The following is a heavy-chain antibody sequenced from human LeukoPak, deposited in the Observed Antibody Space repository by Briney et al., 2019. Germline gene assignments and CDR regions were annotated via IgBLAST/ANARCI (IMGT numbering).Heavy chain of an antibody. D-gene: IGHD3-22*01. CDR3: ARAMGVITHFDS. CDR2: IYYTGST. J-gene: IGHJ4*02. CDR1: GGSVSSGTYY. Sequence: SETLSLTCTVSGGSVSSGTYYWRWLRQPPGKGLEWIGCIYYTGSTNYSPSLKSRVTMSVDTSKNQFSLKLSSVTAADTAVYYCARAMGVITHFDSWGQGTLVTVSS. V-gene: IGHV4-61*01.